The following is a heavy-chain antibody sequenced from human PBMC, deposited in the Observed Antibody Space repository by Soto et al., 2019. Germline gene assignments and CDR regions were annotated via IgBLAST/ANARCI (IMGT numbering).Heavy chain of an antibody. Sequence: SGPTLENPTPTLPVTCTFSGFSLSTSGVGVGWIRQPPGKALEWLALIYWDDDKRYSPSLKSRLTITKDTSKNQVVLTMTNMDPVDTATYYCAHMSIQLRPHRQIDYPCQGTLGTGS. CDR1: GFSLSTSGVG. J-gene: IGHJ4*02. V-gene: IGHV2-5*02. CDR2: IYWDDDK. CDR3: AHMSIQLRPHRQIDY. D-gene: IGHD5-18*01.